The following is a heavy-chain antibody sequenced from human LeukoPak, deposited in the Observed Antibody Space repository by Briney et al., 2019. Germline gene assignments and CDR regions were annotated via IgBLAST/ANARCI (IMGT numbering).Heavy chain of an antibody. J-gene: IGHJ3*02. V-gene: IGHV1-69*01. CDR3: ARNYGGNQGAFDI. CDR2: IIPIFGTA. CDR1: GGTFSSYA. D-gene: IGHD4-23*01. Sequence: SVKVSCKASGGTFSSYAISWVRQAPGQGLEWMGGIIPIFGTANCAQKFQGRVTITADESTSTAYMELSSLRSEDTAVYYCARNYGGNQGAFDIWGQGTMVTVSS.